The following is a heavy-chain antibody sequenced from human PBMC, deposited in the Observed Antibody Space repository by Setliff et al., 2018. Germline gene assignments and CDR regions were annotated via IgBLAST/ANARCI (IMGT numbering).Heavy chain of an antibody. CDR1: ADSISSSYDY. Sequence: SETLSLTCDVSADSISSSYDYWAWIRQPPGKGLEWIGSIYNSGSTYYNPSLKSRVSISVDTSKNQFSLKLSSVTAADTAVYYCARLGYRGDLDYWGQGTLVTVSS. J-gene: IGHJ4*02. CDR2: IYNSGST. D-gene: IGHD5-12*01. V-gene: IGHV4-39*01. CDR3: ARLGYRGDLDY.